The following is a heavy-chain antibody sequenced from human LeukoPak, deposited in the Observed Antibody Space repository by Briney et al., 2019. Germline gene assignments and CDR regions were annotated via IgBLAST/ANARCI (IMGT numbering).Heavy chain of an antibody. CDR3: ARSGWPYYFDY. J-gene: IGHJ4*02. D-gene: IGHD6-25*01. Sequence: GRSLRLSCAASGFTPSNYWMHWVRQAPGKGLVWVSRLHSDGTSTSYADSARGRFTISRDNARNTLYLQMNTLRAEDTAVYYCARSGWPYYFDYWGQGTLVTVSS. V-gene: IGHV3-74*01. CDR2: LHSDGTST. CDR1: GFTPSNYW.